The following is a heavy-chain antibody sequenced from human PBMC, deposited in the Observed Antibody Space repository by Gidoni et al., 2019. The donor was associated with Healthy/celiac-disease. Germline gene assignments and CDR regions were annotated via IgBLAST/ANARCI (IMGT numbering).Heavy chain of an antibody. J-gene: IGHJ3*02. Sequence: QVQLVQSGAEVKKPGASVKVSCKASGYTFTSYDINWVRQATGQGLEWMGWMNPNSGNTGYAQKFQGRVTMTRNTSISTAYMELSSLRSEDTAVYYCASRLKYYYDSSGYLDAFDIWGQGTMVTVSS. CDR1: GYTFTSYD. V-gene: IGHV1-8*01. CDR2: MNPNSGNT. D-gene: IGHD3-22*01. CDR3: ASRLKYYYDSSGYLDAFDI.